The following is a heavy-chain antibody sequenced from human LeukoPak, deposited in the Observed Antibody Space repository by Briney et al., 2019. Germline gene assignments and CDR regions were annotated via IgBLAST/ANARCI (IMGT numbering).Heavy chain of an antibody. CDR3: ARVQYSRMSKGAFDL. CDR1: GFTFDDYT. V-gene: IGHV3-9*03. CDR2: IFWDSSKV. J-gene: IGHJ3*01. D-gene: IGHD6-13*01. Sequence: GGSLRLSCSASGFTFDDYTMHWVRQAPGKGLEWVSSIFWDSSKVAYADSVKGRFTISRDNAKNSLYLQMNSLRDEDMALYYCARVQYSRMSKGAFDLWGQGTLVIVSS.